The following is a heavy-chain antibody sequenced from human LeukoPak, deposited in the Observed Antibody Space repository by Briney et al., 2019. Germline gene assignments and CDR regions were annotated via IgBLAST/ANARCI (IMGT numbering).Heavy chain of an antibody. Sequence: TSETLSLTRTVSGGSISSSSYYWGWIRQPPGKGLEWIGSIYYSGSTYYNPSLKSRVTISVDTSKNQFSLKLSSVTAADTAVYYCARRDGDYVDPFDYWGQGTLVTVSS. CDR1: GGSISSSSYY. D-gene: IGHD4-17*01. CDR3: ARRDGDYVDPFDY. J-gene: IGHJ4*02. CDR2: IYYSGST. V-gene: IGHV4-39*01.